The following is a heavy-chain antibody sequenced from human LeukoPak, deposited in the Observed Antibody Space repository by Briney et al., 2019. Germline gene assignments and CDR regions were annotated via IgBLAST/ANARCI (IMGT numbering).Heavy chain of an antibody. J-gene: IGHJ4*02. D-gene: IGHD5-18*01. Sequence: SETLSLTCAVYGGSFSGYYWSWIRQPPGKGLEWIGEINHSGSTNYNPSLKSRVTISVDTSKNQFSLKLSFVTAADTAVYYCARDLGIQLWFPTDWGQGTLVTVSS. CDR1: GGSFSGYY. V-gene: IGHV4-34*01. CDR2: INHSGST. CDR3: ARDLGIQLWFPTD.